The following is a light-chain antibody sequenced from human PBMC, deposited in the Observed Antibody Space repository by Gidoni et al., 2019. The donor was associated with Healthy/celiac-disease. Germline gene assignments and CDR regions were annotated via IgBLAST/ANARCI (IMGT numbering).Light chain of an antibody. Sequence: SYELTQPPSVSVSPGQTARITCSGDALPKQYAYWYQEKPGQAPVLVIYKDSERPSGFPERFSGSSSWTTVTLTISGVQAEDEADYYFQSADISVVFGGGTKLTVL. V-gene: IGLV3-25*02. J-gene: IGLJ2*01. CDR2: KDS. CDR3: QSADISVV. CDR1: ALPKQY.